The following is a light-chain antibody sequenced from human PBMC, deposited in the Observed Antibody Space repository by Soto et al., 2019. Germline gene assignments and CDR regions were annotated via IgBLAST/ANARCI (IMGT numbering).Light chain of an antibody. CDR3: QQSYNSTQT. Sequence: DIQMTQSPSSLSASVGDRVTIICRSSKSISTYLNWYQQKPGKAPNLLIYTASSLESGVPSRFSGSGSGTDFTLTISSLQPEDVATYLCQQSYNSTQTLGRGTKVDIK. CDR1: KSISTY. V-gene: IGKV1-39*01. J-gene: IGKJ1*01. CDR2: TAS.